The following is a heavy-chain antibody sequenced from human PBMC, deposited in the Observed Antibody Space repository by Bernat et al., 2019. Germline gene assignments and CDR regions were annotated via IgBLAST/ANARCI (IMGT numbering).Heavy chain of an antibody. J-gene: IGHJ4*02. D-gene: IGHD6-19*01. V-gene: IGHV3-7*03. Sequence: EVQLVESGGGLVRPGGSLRLSCAASGFTFSNYWMSWVRQAPGKGLGWVANIKQDGSEKYYVDSVKGRVTISRDNAKNSLYLQMNSLRAEDTAVYYCARDRYSPDSSGWPYFDYWGQGTLVTVSS. CDR2: IKQDGSEK. CDR3: ARDRYSPDSSGWPYFDY. CDR1: GFTFSNYW.